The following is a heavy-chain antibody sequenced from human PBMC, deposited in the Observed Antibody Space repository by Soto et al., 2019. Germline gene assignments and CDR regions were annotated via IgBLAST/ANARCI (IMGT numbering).Heavy chain of an antibody. CDR1: EYTLTELS. V-gene: IGHV1-24*01. Sequence: APVKVSCKVSEYTLTELSMRWLRQAPGKGLVWMGGFDPEDGETIYAQKFQGRVTMTEDTSTDTAYMELSSLISEDTSVYYCATDRPFCTSGVCYTYYYYGMDVWGQGTTVTVSS. CDR2: FDPEDGET. J-gene: IGHJ6*02. CDR3: ATDRPFCTSGVCYTYYYYGMDV. D-gene: IGHD2-8*01.